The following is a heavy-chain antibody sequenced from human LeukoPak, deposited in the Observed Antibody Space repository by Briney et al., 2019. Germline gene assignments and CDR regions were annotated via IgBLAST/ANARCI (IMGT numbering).Heavy chain of an antibody. Sequence: SQTLSLTCAISGDSVSSDIAAWNWIRQSPSRGLEWLGRTYYRSKWYNDYAGSVKSRITINPDTSKNQFSLQLNSVTPEDTAVYYCARGGKWRQSTIDYWGQGTLVTVSS. V-gene: IGHV6-1*01. J-gene: IGHJ4*02. D-gene: IGHD2-8*01. CDR3: ARGGKWRQSTIDY. CDR2: TYYRSKWYN. CDR1: GDSVSSDIAA.